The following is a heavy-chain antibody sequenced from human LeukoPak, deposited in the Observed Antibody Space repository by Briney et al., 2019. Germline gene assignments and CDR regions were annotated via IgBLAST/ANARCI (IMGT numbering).Heavy chain of an antibody. D-gene: IGHD1-14*01. V-gene: IGHV4-59*12. Sequence: SETLSLTCTVSLDSTTSNFWSWIRQPPGKGLEWIGEIHRSGSPNYNPSLQSRVTISIDRSRNQIVLELSSVTAADTAVYYCAREILGGFNPGAYWGQGTLVTVSS. CDR2: IHRSGSP. CDR1: LDSTTSNF. CDR3: AREILGGFNPGAY. J-gene: IGHJ4*02.